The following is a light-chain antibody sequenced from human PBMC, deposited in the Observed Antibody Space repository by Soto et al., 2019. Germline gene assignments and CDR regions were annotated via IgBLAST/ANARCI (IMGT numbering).Light chain of an antibody. Sequence: EVMLTQSPSTLSLSPGAISTLSCRASQSVSGAYLAWYQQRPGQAPRLRSDGASSRATGIPDRGSGRGAGTEFTLTSSSLQPDDFATYYCQHYHSYSEAFGQGTKVDIK. CDR3: QHYHSYSEA. CDR1: QSVSGAY. J-gene: IGKJ1*01. V-gene: IGKV3-20*01. CDR2: GAS.